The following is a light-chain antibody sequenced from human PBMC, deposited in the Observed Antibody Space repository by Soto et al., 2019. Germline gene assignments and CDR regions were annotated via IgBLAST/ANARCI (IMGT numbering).Light chain of an antibody. CDR3: QQSYTTPGIT. CDR1: QVINNF. Sequence: DIQMTKYPSSLSASVGDRVTITCRASQVINNFLNWYQQKPGKAPKLLICAASNLQTGVPSRFSGSGSGTDFTLTISSLEPDDFATYYCQQSYTTPGITFGGGTKVDIK. CDR2: AAS. J-gene: IGKJ4*01. V-gene: IGKV1-39*01.